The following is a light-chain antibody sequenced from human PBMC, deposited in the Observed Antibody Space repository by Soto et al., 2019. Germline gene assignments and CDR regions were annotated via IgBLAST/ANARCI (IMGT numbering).Light chain of an antibody. CDR1: TSDVGVYKY. Sequence: QYVLTQPASVSGSPGQSITISCTGSTSDVGVYKYVSWYQQHPGKAPKLMIYEVSHRPSGVSNRFSGSKSGNTASLTISGLQAEDEADYYCGSYTSSSTVLFGGGTKLTVL. V-gene: IGLV2-14*01. CDR2: EVS. CDR3: GSYTSSSTVL. J-gene: IGLJ2*01.